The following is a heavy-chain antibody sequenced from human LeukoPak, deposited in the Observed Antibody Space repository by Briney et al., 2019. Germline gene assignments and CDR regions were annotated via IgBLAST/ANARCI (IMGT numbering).Heavy chain of an antibody. Sequence: ASVKVSCKASGYTFTSYAMHWVRQAPGQRLEWMGWINAGNGNTKYSQKFQGRVTITRDTSASTAYMELSSLRSEDTAVYYCAREWGSSWSNFDYWGQGTLVTVSS. J-gene: IGHJ4*02. CDR2: INAGNGNT. CDR3: AREWGSSWSNFDY. CDR1: GYTFTSYA. V-gene: IGHV1-3*01. D-gene: IGHD6-13*01.